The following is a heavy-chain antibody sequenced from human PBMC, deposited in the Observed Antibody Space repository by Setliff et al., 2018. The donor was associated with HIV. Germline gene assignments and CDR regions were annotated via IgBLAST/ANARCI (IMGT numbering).Heavy chain of an antibody. Sequence: ASVKVSCKASGYTFTSYGISWVRQAPGQGLEWMGWISAYNGNKNYAQKIQDRLTMTTDTSTSTAYMELRSLRSDDTAVYYCARFPNPSQIVVVMPPDYWGQGTLVTVSS. V-gene: IGHV1-18*01. D-gene: IGHD3-22*01. CDR1: GYTFTSYG. J-gene: IGHJ4*02. CDR3: ARFPNPSQIVVVMPPDY. CDR2: ISAYNGNK.